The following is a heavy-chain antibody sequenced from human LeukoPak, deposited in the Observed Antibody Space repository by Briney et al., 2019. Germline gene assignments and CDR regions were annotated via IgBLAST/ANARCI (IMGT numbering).Heavy chain of an antibody. V-gene: IGHV4-59*12. CDR2: IFYSGTT. D-gene: IGHD2-2*01. CDR1: GDSISSYY. CDR3: ARDANVVVPAAFDY. Sequence: SETLSLTCTVSGDSISSYYWSWIRQPPGKGLEWIGYIFYSGTTNYNPSLKSRVTMSVDTSKNQFSLKLSSVTAADTAVYYCARDANVVVPAAFDYWGQGTPVTVSS. J-gene: IGHJ4*02.